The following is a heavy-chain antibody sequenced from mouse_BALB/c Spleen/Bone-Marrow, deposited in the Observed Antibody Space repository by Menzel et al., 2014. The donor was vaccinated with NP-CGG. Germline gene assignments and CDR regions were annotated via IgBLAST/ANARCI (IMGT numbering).Heavy chain of an antibody. D-gene: IGHD2-3*01. CDR1: GYSFTSYW. V-gene: IGHV1S127*01. Sequence: VQLQQSGTQLVRPGASVKISCKASGYSFTSYWMHWVKQRPGQGLEWIGMIDPSDSETRLNQKFKDKATLTVDKSSSTAYMQLSSPTSEDSAVYYCARGDDGYYGDYWGQGTTLTVSS. CDR3: ARGDDGYYGDY. J-gene: IGHJ2*01. CDR2: IDPSDSET.